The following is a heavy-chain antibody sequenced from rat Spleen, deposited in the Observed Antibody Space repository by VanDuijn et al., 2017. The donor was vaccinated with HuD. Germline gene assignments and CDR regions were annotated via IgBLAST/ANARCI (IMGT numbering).Heavy chain of an antibody. CDR1: GFTFSTFP. D-gene: IGHD1-10*01. V-gene: IGHV5-27*01. CDR3: TTLYNNFFDY. J-gene: IGHJ3*01. CDR2: ISSGGGGT. Sequence: EVQLVESGGGLVQPGRSLKLSCAASGFTFSTFPMAWVRQVPKKGLEWVASISSGGGGTYYPDSVKGRFTISRDNAKSTQYLQMDSPRSEDTATYYCTTLYNNFFDYWGQGTVVTVSS.